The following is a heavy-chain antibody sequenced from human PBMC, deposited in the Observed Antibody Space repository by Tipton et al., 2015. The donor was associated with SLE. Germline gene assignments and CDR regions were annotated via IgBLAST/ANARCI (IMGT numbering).Heavy chain of an antibody. V-gene: IGHV4-31*02. J-gene: IGHJ3*01. CDR3: ARARGEFRGDTFDV. Sequence: SWVRQYPGKGLEWIGYMHFSGNTYYNPSLKRRVIISPDTSDNHFSLKLTSVTAADTAVYYCARARGEFRGDTFDVWGQGTLVNVSS. D-gene: IGHD3-16*01. CDR2: MHFSGNT.